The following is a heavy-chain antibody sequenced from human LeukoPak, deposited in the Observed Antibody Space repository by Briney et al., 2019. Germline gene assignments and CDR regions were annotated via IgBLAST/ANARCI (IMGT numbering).Heavy chain of an antibody. V-gene: IGHV3-33*01. J-gene: IGHJ3*02. CDR1: GFTFSSYG. D-gene: IGHD3-10*01. Sequence: TGGSLGLSCAASGFTFSSYGMHWVRQAPGKGLEWVAVIWYDGSNKYYADSVKGRFTISRDNSKNTLYLQMNSLRAEDTAVYYCARDPGDYYGSGSSDAFDIWGQGTMVTVSS. CDR3: ARDPGDYYGSGSSDAFDI. CDR2: IWYDGSNK.